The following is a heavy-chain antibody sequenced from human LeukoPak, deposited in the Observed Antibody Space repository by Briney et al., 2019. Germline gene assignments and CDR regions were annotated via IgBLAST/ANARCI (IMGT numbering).Heavy chain of an antibody. CDR2: ISYDGSNK. CDR1: GFTFSSYG. V-gene: IGHV3-30*03. J-gene: IGHJ4*02. D-gene: IGHD3-22*01. CDR3: APDYYDSSSFDY. Sequence: PGRSLRLSCAASGFTFSSYGMHWVRQAPGKGLEWVAVISYDGSNKYYADSVKGRFTISRDNSKNTLYLQMNSLRAEDTAVYYCAPDYYDSSSFDYWGQGTLVTVSS.